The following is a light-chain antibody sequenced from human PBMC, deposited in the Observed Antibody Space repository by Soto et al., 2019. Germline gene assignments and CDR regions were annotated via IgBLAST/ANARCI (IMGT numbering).Light chain of an antibody. CDR2: DAY. CDR3: QQRHMWPIT. CDR1: QSFRGL. V-gene: IGKV3-11*01. Sequence: EVVLTQSPVTLSLSPGERATLSCRASQSFRGLLAWYQQKPGQAPRLLIYDAYNRATGIPPRFSGIGSGTDFTLTISSLEPEDSAVYYCQQRHMWPITFVQGTRLEIK. J-gene: IGKJ5*01.